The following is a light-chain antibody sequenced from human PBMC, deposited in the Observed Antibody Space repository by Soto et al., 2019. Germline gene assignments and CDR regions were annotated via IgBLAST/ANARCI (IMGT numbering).Light chain of an antibody. V-gene: IGKV1-27*01. CDR1: QGISNY. J-gene: IGKJ3*01. Sequence: DIQMTQSPSSLSASVGDRVTITCRARQGISNYLAWYQQKPGKVPKLLIYAASTLQSGVPSRFSGSGSGTDFTLTISGLHPEDVATYYCQKYNSAPRTFGPGTKVDIQ. CDR3: QKYNSAPRT. CDR2: AAS.